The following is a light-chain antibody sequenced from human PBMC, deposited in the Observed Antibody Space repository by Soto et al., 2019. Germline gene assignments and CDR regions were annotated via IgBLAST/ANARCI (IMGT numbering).Light chain of an antibody. CDR1: ASDIGAHNY. CDR3: KSYRDSNYV. V-gene: IGLV2-14*03. J-gene: IGLJ1*01. CDR2: DVS. Sequence: QSALTQPASVSGSPGQSITMSCTGTASDIGAHNYVSWYQQHPGKAPRLLIYDVSKRPSGFSIRFSGSKSGSTASLTISGVQAEDEADYYCKSYRDSNYVFGTGTKLTVL.